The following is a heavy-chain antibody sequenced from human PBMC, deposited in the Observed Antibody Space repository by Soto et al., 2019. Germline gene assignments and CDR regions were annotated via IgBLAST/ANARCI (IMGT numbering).Heavy chain of an antibody. CDR2: ISGSGGST. Sequence: EVQLLESGGGLVQPGGSLRLSCAASGFTFSSYAMSWVRQAPGKGLEWVSAISGSGGSTYYADSVKGRFNISRDNSKNTLYLQMNSLRAEDTAVYYCAKDLILLYSSSDFDYWGQGTLVTVSS. CDR1: GFTFSSYA. V-gene: IGHV3-23*01. J-gene: IGHJ4*02. CDR3: AKDLILLYSSSDFDY. D-gene: IGHD6-6*01.